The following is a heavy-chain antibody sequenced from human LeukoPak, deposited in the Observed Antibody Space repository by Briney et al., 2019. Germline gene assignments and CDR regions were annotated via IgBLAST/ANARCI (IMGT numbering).Heavy chain of an antibody. D-gene: IGHD2-15*01. V-gene: IGHV1-2*02. CDR1: GYTFTGYY. Sequence: GASVKVSCKASGYTFTGYYMHWVRQAPGQGLEWMGWINPSSGGTNYAQKFQGRVTMTRDTSISTAYMELSRLRSDDTAVYYCARDIVVVVAATPALDYWGQGTLVTVSS. CDR2: INPSSGGT. J-gene: IGHJ4*02. CDR3: ARDIVVVVAATPALDY.